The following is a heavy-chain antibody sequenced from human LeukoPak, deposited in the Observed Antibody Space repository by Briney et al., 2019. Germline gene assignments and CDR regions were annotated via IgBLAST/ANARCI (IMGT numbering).Heavy chain of an antibody. J-gene: IGHJ4*02. CDR2: FTGRHYGGTT. CDR1: GLTFGDYA. CDR3: HRWTTVTTFDN. D-gene: IGHD4-17*01. V-gene: IGHV3-49*04. Sequence: GGSLRLSCTASGLTFGDYAVTWVRQGPGKGLESVASFTGRHYGGTTEYAASVRGRFTISIDDSKTIAYLHMNRLTIEDTATYYCHRWTTVTTFDNWGQGTLVIVSS.